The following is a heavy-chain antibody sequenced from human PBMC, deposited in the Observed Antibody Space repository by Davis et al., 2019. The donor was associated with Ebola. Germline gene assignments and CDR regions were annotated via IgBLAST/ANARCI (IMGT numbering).Heavy chain of an antibody. CDR1: GFTFSNYA. V-gene: IGHV3-23*01. D-gene: IGHD6-19*01. CDR2: ISVSGGST. CDR3: SGLGASSGWYLP. Sequence: GESLKISCTASGFTFSNYAMSWVRQAPGKGLEWVSAISVSGGSTYYADSVKGRFTISRDKSKNTLYLQMNSLRAEDTAVYYCSGLGASSGWYLPWGQGTLVTVSS. J-gene: IGHJ5*02.